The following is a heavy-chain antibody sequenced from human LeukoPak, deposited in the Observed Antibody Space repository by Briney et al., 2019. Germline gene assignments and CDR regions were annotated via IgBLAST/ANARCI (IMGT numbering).Heavy chain of an antibody. D-gene: IGHD6-19*01. CDR1: GGSISSGDFY. J-gene: IGHJ4*02. CDR3: ARAIAVAGYYFDY. V-gene: IGHV4-30-4*08. Sequence: SETLSLTCSVSGGSISSGDFYWTWIRQPPGKGLEWIGYIYYSGSTYYNPSLKSRVIISVDTSKNQFSLRLSSVTAADTAVYYCARAIAVAGYYFDYWGQGTLVTVSS. CDR2: IYYSGST.